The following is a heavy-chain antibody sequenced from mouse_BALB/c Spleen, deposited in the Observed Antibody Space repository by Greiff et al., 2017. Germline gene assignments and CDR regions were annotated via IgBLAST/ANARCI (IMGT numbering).Heavy chain of an antibody. V-gene: IGHV1-14*01. J-gene: IGHJ4*01. CDR1: GYTFTSYV. CDR2: INPYNDGT. D-gene: IGHD1-1*01. Sequence: VQLKESGPELVKPGASVKMSCKASGYTFTSYVMHWVKQKPGQGLEWIGYINPYNDGTKYNEKFKGKATLTSDKSSSTAYMELSSLTSEDSAVYYCARISYGEHYAMDYWGQGTSVTVSS. CDR3: ARISYGEHYAMDY.